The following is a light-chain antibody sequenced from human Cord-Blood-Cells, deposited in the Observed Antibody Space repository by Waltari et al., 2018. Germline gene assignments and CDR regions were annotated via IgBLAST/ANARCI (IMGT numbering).Light chain of an antibody. Sequence: SSELTQDPAVSVALGQTVRITCQGDSLRSYYASWYQQKPGQAPVLVIYGKNNRPSAIPDRFSGSSSGNTASLTITGAQAEDEAYYYCNSRDSSGNHLVFGGGTRLTVL. CDR2: GKN. CDR1: SLRSYY. CDR3: NSRDSSGNHLV. V-gene: IGLV3-19*01. J-gene: IGLJ3*02.